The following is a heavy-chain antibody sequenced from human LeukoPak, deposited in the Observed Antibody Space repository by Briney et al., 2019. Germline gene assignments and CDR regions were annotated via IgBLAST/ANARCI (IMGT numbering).Heavy chain of an antibody. CDR2: IYSGGST. V-gene: IGHV3-53*01. D-gene: IGHD1-26*01. Sequence: GGSLRLSCAASGFTVSSNYMSWVRQAPGKGLEWVSVIYSGGSTYYADSVKGRFSISRDNSKNTLHLQVNSLRAEDTAVYYCARRGSGSYSFDYWGQGTLVTVSS. CDR1: GFTVSSNY. J-gene: IGHJ4*02. CDR3: ARRGSGSYSFDY.